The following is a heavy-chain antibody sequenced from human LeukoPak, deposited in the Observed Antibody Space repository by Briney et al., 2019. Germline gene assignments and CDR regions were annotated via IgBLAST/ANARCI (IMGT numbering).Heavy chain of an antibody. CDR3: ARDLGASQHLSWFGP. CDR2: INEDGSVK. D-gene: IGHD1-26*01. J-gene: IGHJ5*02. V-gene: IGHV3-7*05. Sequence: GGSLRLSCAASAFTFSSYGMTWVRQAPGKGLEWVGNINEDGSVKYYVDSVKGRFTISRDNAKNSLYLQMNSLRAEDTAVYYCARDLGASQHLSWFGPWGQGTLVTVSS. CDR1: AFTFSSYG.